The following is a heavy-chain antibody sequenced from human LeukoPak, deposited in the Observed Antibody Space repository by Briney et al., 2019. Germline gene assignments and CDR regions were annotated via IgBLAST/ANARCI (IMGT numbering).Heavy chain of an antibody. CDR3: ASQFLLPFDY. CDR1: GDTFGSYA. D-gene: IGHD3-22*01. Sequence: SVKVSCKAPGDTFGSYAISWVRQAHGQGLDWMGRTIPILGIAKYAQKFQGRLTITADTSTSTAYMQLTNLRSDDTAVYYCASQFLLPFDYWGRGTLVTVSS. J-gene: IGHJ4*02. V-gene: IGHV1-69*04. CDR2: TIPILGIA.